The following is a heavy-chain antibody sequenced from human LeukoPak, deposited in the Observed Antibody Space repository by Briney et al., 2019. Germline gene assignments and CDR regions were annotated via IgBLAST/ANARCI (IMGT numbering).Heavy chain of an antibody. CDR3: ARERTRGCNGDICLDGFDI. V-gene: IGHV3-13*01. CDR1: GLTFNNQD. J-gene: IGHJ3*02. D-gene: IGHD2-15*01. CDR2: MGVDDDT. Sequence: TGGSLRLSCVASGLTFNNQDMHGVRHSAGKGLEWVSAMGVDDDTYYSASVKGRFTISRENARNSLYLQMNSLRAEDTAVYYCARERTRGCNGDICLDGFDIWGRGTKVTVSS.